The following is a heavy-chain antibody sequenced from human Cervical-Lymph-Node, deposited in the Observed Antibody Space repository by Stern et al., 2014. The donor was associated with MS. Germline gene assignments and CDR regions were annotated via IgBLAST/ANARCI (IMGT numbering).Heavy chain of an antibody. CDR3: ARGIAVAADSSHFDY. D-gene: IGHD6-19*01. V-gene: IGHV4-34*01. CDR2: INHSGST. J-gene: IGHJ4*02. Sequence: QVQLQQWGAGLLKPSETLSLTCAVYGGSFSGYYWSWIRQPPGKGLEWIGEINHSGSTNYNPSLKSRVPISVDTSKNQFSLKLSSVTAADTAVYYCARGIAVAADSSHFDYWGQGTLVTVSS. CDR1: GGSFSGYY.